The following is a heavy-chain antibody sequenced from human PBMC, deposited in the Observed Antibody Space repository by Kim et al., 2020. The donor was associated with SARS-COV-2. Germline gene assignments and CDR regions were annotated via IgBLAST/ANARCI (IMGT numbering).Heavy chain of an antibody. Sequence: ASVKVSCKASGYTFTSYAMHWVRQAPGQRLEWMGWINAGNGNTKYSQKFQGRVTITRDTSASTAYMELSSLRSEDTAVYYCARDNPILTGPSGVYYGMDVWGQGTTVTVSS. CDR1: GYTFTSYA. CDR2: INAGNGNT. CDR3: ARDNPILTGPSGVYYGMDV. V-gene: IGHV1-3*01. J-gene: IGHJ6*02. D-gene: IGHD3-9*01.